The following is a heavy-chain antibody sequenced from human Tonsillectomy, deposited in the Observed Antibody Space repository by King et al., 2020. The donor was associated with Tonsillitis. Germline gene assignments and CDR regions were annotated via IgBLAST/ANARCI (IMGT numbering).Heavy chain of an antibody. CDR2: ISISSTYI. V-gene: IGHV3-21*01. Sequence: VQLVESGGGLVKPGGSLRLSCAASGFTFSTYSMNWVRQAPGKGLEWVSYISISSTYINYADSVKGRFTISRDNAKNSLYLQMNSLRAEDTAVYYCARECNSGRCYTPDWDYWGQGTLVTVSS. CDR1: GFTFSTYS. D-gene: IGHD2-2*02. J-gene: IGHJ4*02. CDR3: ARECNSGRCYTPDWDY.